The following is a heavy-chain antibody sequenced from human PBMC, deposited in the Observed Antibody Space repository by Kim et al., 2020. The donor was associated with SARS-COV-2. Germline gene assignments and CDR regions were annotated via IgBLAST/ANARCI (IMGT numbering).Heavy chain of an antibody. CDR2: IYYSGST. Sequence: SETLSLTCTVSGGSISSGGYYWSWIRQHPGKGLEWIGYIYYSGSTYYNPSLKSRVTISVDTSKNQFSLKLSSVTAADTAVYYCARAQSDIVVVPGASYGMDVWGQGTTVTVSS. V-gene: IGHV4-31*03. CDR3: ARAQSDIVVVPGASYGMDV. CDR1: GGSISSGGYY. D-gene: IGHD2-2*01. J-gene: IGHJ6*02.